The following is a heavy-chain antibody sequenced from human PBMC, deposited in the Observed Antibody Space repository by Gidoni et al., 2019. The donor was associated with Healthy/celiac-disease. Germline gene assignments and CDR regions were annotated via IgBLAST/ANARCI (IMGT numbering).Heavy chain of an antibody. Sequence: EVQLVESGGGLVQPGGSLRLSCAASGFTFSSYSMNWVRQAPGKGLEWVSYISSSSSTISYADSVKGRFTISRDNAKNSLYLQMNSLRDEDTAVYYCAREFDYGDGNGMDVWGQGTTVTVSS. CDR2: ISSSSSTI. CDR1: GFTFSSYS. V-gene: IGHV3-48*02. CDR3: AREFDYGDGNGMDV. J-gene: IGHJ6*02. D-gene: IGHD4-17*01.